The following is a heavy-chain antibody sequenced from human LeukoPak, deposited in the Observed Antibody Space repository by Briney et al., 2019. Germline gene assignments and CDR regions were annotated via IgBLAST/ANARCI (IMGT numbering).Heavy chain of an antibody. CDR3: ATRLTADSYEASDI. V-gene: IGHV3-21*06. D-gene: IGHD6-13*01. CDR2: ISSGSHHK. J-gene: IGHJ3*02. CDR1: RFTFSRFS. Sequence: GGSLRLSCAGSRFTFSRFSMIWVRQAPGKGLEWVASISSGSHHKYHADSLKGRFTISRDNDKNSLFLQMNSLRAEDTALYYCATRLTADSYEASDIWGQGTMVTVSS.